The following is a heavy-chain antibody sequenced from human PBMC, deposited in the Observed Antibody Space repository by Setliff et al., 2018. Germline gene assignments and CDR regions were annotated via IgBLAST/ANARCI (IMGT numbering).Heavy chain of an antibody. CDR3: ERLVRYCTTTTCQRTSGDDF. CDR1: GYTFTNYG. Sequence: ASVKVSCKASGYTFTNYGITWVRQAPGQGLEWMGWIFPKTGNTNYAHKLQGRVSMTTDTSTNTAYMDLRSLRSDDTAVYYCERLVRYCTTTTCQRTSGDDFWGQGTLVTVSS. D-gene: IGHD2-2*01. CDR2: IFPKTGNT. V-gene: IGHV1-18*01. J-gene: IGHJ4*02.